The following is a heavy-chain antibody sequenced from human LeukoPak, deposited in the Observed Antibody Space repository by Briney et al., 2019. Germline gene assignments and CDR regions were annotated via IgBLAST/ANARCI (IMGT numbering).Heavy chain of an antibody. CDR3: ARRIFASGWYDY. CDR1: GDSINSGSYY. J-gene: IGHJ4*02. D-gene: IGHD6-19*01. Sequence: SETLSLTCTVSGDSINSGSYYWGWIRQPPGKGLEWIGTFYSGGSTHYNPSLKSRVTISVDTSKNQFSLKLSSVTAADTAVYYCARRIFASGWYDYWGQGTLVTVSS. CDR2: FYSGGST. V-gene: IGHV4-39*01.